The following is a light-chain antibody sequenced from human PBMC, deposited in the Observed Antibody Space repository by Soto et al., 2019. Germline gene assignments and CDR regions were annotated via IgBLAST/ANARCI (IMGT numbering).Light chain of an antibody. CDR1: QSLGTY. V-gene: IGKV3-11*01. CDR3: QQRRNWPT. Sequence: EIVLTQSPATLSLSPGERANLSCRASQSLGTYLGWYQKKPGQPPRLLIYDASSRATGIPPRFSGSGSGTDFTLTISSPQPEDFAVYYCQQRRNWPTFGQGTTLEI. J-gene: IGKJ2*01. CDR2: DAS.